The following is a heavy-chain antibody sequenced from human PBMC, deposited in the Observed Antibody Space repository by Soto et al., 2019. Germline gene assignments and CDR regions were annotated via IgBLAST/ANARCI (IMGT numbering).Heavy chain of an antibody. D-gene: IGHD6-13*01. J-gene: IGHJ6*02. V-gene: IGHV3-30*04. CDR1: GFTFDNYA. CDR2: MSYDGSDK. CDR3: ARVRGMTAAGAYHYYQYGRDV. Sequence: QEQLVESGGGVVYPGRSLRLSCAASGFTFDNYAMHWVRQAPGKGLEWVAVMSYDGSDKYYADSVKGRFTISRDNSRNNPLMQINSLSPDNTAVSYCARVRGMTAAGAYHYYQYGRDVWGQGNTVSVSS.